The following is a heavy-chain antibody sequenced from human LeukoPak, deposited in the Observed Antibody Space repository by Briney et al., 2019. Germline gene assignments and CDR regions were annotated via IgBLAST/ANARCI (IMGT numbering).Heavy chain of an antibody. J-gene: IGHJ2*01. Sequence: GGSLRLSCAASGFTFSSYSMNWVRQAPGKGLEWVSSISSSSSCIYYADSVKGRFTISRDNAKNSLYLQMNSLRAEDTAVYYCARGASYYDQRSPNWYFDLWGRGTLVTVSS. V-gene: IGHV3-21*01. CDR3: ARGASYYDQRSPNWYFDL. CDR1: GFTFSSYS. CDR2: ISSSSSCI. D-gene: IGHD1-26*01.